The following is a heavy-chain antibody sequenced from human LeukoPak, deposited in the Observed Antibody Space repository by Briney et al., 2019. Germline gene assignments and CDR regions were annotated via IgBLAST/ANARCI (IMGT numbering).Heavy chain of an antibody. CDR3: ARLSGPYYGSVDS. J-gene: IGHJ4*02. CDR2: ISYSEGS. D-gene: IGHD3-10*01. Sequence: SETLSLTCTVSGGSISSYYWSWIRQPPGKGLEWIGYISYSEGSNYNPSLESRVTISLDTSNNQFSLKLTSVTAPDTAVYYCARLSGPYYGSVDSSGQRSLVTASS. CDR1: GGSISSYY. V-gene: IGHV4-59*08.